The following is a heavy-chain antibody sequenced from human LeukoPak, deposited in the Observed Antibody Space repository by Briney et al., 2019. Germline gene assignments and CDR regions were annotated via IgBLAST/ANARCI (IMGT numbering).Heavy chain of an antibody. CDR1: GGSFSSYY. D-gene: IGHD3-3*01. Sequence: SETLSLTCAVYGGSFSSYYWSWIRQPPGKGLEWIGYIYYSGSTNYNPSLKSRVTISVDTSKNQFSLKLSSVTAADTAVYYCARNRLDTIFGVVIRYYFDYWGQGTLVTVSS. CDR2: IYYSGST. V-gene: IGHV4-59*01. J-gene: IGHJ4*02. CDR3: ARNRLDTIFGVVIRYYFDY.